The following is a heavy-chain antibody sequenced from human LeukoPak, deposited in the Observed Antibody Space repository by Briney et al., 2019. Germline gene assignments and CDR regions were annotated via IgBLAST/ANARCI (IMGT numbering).Heavy chain of an antibody. V-gene: IGHV1-69*13. Sequence: SVKVSCKAPGGTFSSYAISWVRQAPGQGLEWMGGIIPIFGTANYAQKFQGRVTITADESTSTAYMELSSLRSEDTAVYYCARAHRFLEWLQIDYWGQGTLVTVSS. CDR3: ARAHRFLEWLQIDY. CDR1: GGTFSSYA. J-gene: IGHJ4*02. CDR2: IIPIFGTA. D-gene: IGHD3-3*01.